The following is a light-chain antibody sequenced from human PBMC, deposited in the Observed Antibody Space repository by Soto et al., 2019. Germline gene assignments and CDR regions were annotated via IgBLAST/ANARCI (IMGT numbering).Light chain of an antibody. J-gene: IGLJ1*01. CDR3: LSYDSSLSAFYV. Sequence: QSVLTQPPSVSGAPGQRVPISCTGRGSKIGAGSDVHWYQQLPRTAPKLLIFTNVNRPSGVPDRFSGSKSGTSASLAITGLQAEDEADYYCLSYDSSLSAFYVFGTGTKLTVL. V-gene: IGLV1-40*01. CDR1: GSKIGAGSD. CDR2: TNV.